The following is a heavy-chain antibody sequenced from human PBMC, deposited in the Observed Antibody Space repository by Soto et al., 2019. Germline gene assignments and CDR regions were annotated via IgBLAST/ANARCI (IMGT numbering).Heavy chain of an antibody. CDR1: GFTFSSYG. D-gene: IGHD5-18*01. J-gene: IGHJ4*02. CDR2: IWYDGSNK. Sequence: QVQLVESGGGVVQPGRSLRLSCAASGFTFSSYGMHWVRQAPGKGLEWVAVIWYDGSNKYYADSVKGRFTISRDNSKNPLYLQMNSLRAEDTAVYYSARDSYGSDYWGQGTLVTVSS. CDR3: ARDSYGSDY. V-gene: IGHV3-33*01.